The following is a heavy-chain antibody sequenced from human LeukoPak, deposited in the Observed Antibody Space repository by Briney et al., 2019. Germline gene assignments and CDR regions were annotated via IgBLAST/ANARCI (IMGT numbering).Heavy chain of an antibody. V-gene: IGHV3-30*02. Sequence: PGGSLRLSCAASGFTFSSYGMHWVRQAPGKGLEWVAFIRYDGSNKYYADSVKGRFTISRDNSKNTLYLQMNSLRAEDTAVYYCAKEGVISSSSWYVGYYYYYMDVWGKGTTVTVSS. CDR1: GFTFSSYG. D-gene: IGHD6-13*01. J-gene: IGHJ6*03. CDR2: IRYDGSNK. CDR3: AKEGVISSSSWYVGYYYYYMDV.